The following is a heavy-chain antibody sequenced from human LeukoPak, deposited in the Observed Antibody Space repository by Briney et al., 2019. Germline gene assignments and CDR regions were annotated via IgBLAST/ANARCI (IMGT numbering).Heavy chain of an antibody. J-gene: IGHJ5*02. D-gene: IGHD3-10*01. CDR3: ARQFPGSGSYPDAYLCGFDP. CDR2: IFYSGST. Sequence: PSETLSLTCTVSSGSISTSNYYWGWVRQPPGKALEWIGNIFYSGSTYYSPSLKSRVTISLDTSRNQFSLKLSSVTAADTAVYYCARQFPGSGSYPDAYLCGFDPWGQGTLVTVSS. V-gene: IGHV4-39*01. CDR1: SGSISTSNYY.